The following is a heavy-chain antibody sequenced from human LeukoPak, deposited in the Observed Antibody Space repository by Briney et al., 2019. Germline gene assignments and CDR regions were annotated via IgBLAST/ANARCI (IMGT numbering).Heavy chain of an antibody. CDR2: IYHSGST. V-gene: IGHV4-4*02. CDR1: GASINSSNW. J-gene: IGHJ6*03. Sequence: SSETLSLTCAVSGASINSSNWWSWVRQSPGKGLEWIGEIYHSGSTNYNPSLKSRVTISVDKSKNQFSLKVTSVTAADTAMYYCARGRDYYYYMDVWGKGTTVTVSS. CDR3: ARGRDYYYYMDV.